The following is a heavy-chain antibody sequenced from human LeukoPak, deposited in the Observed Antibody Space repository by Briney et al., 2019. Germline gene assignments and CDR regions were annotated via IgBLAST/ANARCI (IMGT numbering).Heavy chain of an antibody. J-gene: IGHJ4*02. CDR3: ATTYDYTSGGYDY. CDR2: IYYTGTT. V-gene: IGHV4-39*01. CDR1: GGSISSSSYH. D-gene: IGHD6-19*01. Sequence: NPSETLSLTRTVSGGSISSSSYHWGWIRQPPGKGLEWIGSIYYTGTTYYNPSLKSRVTISVDTSKNQFSLKVSSLTAADTAVYYCATTYDYTSGGYDYWGQGTLVTVSS.